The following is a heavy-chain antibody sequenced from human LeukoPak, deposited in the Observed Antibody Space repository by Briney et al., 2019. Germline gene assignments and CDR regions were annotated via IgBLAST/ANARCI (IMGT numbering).Heavy chain of an antibody. J-gene: IGHJ4*02. CDR3: ARDRGGSSYTEFDY. CDR1: GFDFSTQW. D-gene: IGHD2-15*01. CDR2: VNQGATQK. V-gene: IGHV3-7*03. Sequence: GGSLRLSCAASGFDFSTQWMSWVRQAPGKGLEWVAIVNQGATQKYYVDSVKGRFTISRDNAENSLYLQMNSLRSDDTAVYYCARDRGGSSYTEFDYWGQGTLVTVSS.